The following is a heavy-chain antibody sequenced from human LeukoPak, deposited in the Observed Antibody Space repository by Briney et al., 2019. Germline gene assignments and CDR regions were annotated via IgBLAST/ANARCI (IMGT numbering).Heavy chain of an antibody. D-gene: IGHD3-22*01. J-gene: IGHJ4*02. V-gene: IGHV1-18*01. CDR3: ARSAMYYYDSSGYYPHY. Sequence: ASVKVSCKASGYTFTSYGISWVRQAPGQGLEWMGWISAYNGNTNYAQKLQGRVTMTTDTSTSTAYMELRSLRSDDTAVYYCARSAMYYYDSSGYYPHYWGQGTLVTVSS. CDR2: ISAYNGNT. CDR1: GYTFTSYG.